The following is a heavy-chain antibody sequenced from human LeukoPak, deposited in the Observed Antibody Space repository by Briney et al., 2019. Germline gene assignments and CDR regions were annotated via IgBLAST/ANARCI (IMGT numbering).Heavy chain of an antibody. CDR1: GFTFSHYG. CDR3: AKDAQRGFDYSNSLEH. J-gene: IGHJ4*02. CDR2: IWSDATNQ. Sequence: GRSLRLSCEASGFTFSHYGMHWVRQAPGKGLEWVAVIWSDATNQYYADSVKGRFTISRDNFKNTVSLQMNSLRAEDTAVYYWAKDAQRGFDYSNSLEHWGQGSLVTVSS. V-gene: IGHV3-33*06. D-gene: IGHD4-11*01.